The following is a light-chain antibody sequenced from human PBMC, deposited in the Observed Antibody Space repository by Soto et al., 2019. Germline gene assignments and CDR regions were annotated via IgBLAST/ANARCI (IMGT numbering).Light chain of an antibody. CDR2: RAS. V-gene: IGKV1-39*01. Sequence: DLQMTQSPSSLSASVGDSVTISCRASQSIFTYLHWYQQKPGTAPRLLISRASSVQSGVPPRFSGSGSGRDFTLSISSLRPEDIGTYFCQQTYSVPWTFGPGTRVEI. J-gene: IGKJ1*01. CDR3: QQTYSVPWT. CDR1: QSIFTY.